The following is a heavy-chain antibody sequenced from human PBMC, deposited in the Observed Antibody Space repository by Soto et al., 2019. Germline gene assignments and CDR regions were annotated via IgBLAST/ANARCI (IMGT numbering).Heavy chain of an antibody. J-gene: IGHJ4*02. V-gene: IGHV1-3*01. Sequence: ASVKVSCKASGYTFTSYAMHWVRQAPGQRLEWMGIINSSNGSTTYAQKFQGRVTMTRDTSTSTVYMELSSLSFDDTAVYYCTRELGGSYFDYWGQGTLVTVSS. CDR1: GYTFTSYA. D-gene: IGHD1-26*01. CDR2: INSSNGST. CDR3: TRELGGSYFDY.